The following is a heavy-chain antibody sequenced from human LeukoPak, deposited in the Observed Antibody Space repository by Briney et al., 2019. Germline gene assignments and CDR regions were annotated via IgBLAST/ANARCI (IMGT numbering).Heavy chain of an antibody. V-gene: IGHV3-23*01. J-gene: IGHJ4*02. CDR1: GFAFSSFA. D-gene: IGHD3-3*01. CDR2: ISISAGTT. CDR3: AKQGGGLWSGYFDY. Sequence: GGSLRLSCGASGFAFSSFAVSWVRQAPGKGLEWVSAISISAGTTYYADSVEGRFTISRDNSENTLFLQMNSLRAEDTAVYYCAKQGGGLWSGYFDYWGQGTLVTVSS.